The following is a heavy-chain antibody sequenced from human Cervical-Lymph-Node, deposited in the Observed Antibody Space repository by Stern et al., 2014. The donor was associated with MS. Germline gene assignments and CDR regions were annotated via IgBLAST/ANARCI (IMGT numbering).Heavy chain of an antibody. CDR1: GATFSTNA. D-gene: IGHD4-23*01. V-gene: IGHV1-69*01. CDR3: AREHHGGNFAS. J-gene: IGHJ5*02. Sequence: QMQLVQSGAEVRKPGSSVKVSCKASGATFSTNAISWLRQAPGQGPEWMGAIVPIFGRANYVQKLRGRLTITADESASTAYMELRSLRSEDTAVYYCAREHHGGNFASWGQGTLATVSS. CDR2: IVPIFGRA.